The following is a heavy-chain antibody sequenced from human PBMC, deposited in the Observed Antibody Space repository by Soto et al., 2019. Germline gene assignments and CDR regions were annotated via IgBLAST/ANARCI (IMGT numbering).Heavy chain of an antibody. CDR3: ARDPSRGLPDY. V-gene: IGHV4-4*02. Sequence: SETLSLTCTVSGGSIDSSNWWSWVRQPPGKGLEWIGEIYHTGNTNYKPSLRSRVTISVDKSRNQYSLKLNSVTAADTAVYYCARDPSRGLPDYWGQGTLVTVSS. J-gene: IGHJ4*02. CDR1: GGSIDSSNW. D-gene: IGHD3-10*01. CDR2: IYHTGNT.